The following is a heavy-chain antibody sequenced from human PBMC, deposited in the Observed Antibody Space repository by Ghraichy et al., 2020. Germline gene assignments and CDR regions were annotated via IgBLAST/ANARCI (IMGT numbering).Heavy chain of an antibody. Sequence: GGSLRLSCAASGFTFSSHAMGWVRQAPGKGLEWVSAISGNAANTYYADSVKGRFTISRDNSKNTLYLQMNSLRAEDTAVYYSAKAVGQGNGSGSYRFDYWGQGTLVTVSS. CDR1: GFTFSSHA. J-gene: IGHJ4*02. D-gene: IGHD3-10*01. CDR2: ISGNAANT. CDR3: AKAVGQGNGSGSYRFDY. V-gene: IGHV3-23*01.